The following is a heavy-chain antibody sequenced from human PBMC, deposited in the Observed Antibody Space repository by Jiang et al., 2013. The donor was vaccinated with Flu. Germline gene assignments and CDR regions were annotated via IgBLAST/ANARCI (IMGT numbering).Heavy chain of an antibody. Sequence: SGAEVKKPGTSVKVSCKASGFTFTSSAMQWVRQARGQRLEWIGWIVVGSGNTNYAQKFQERVTITRDMSTSTAYMELSSLRSEDTAVYYCAADHPGRRNYYDSSGYYPFDPWGQGTLVTVSS. D-gene: IGHD3-22*01. CDR2: IVVGSGNT. V-gene: IGHV1-58*02. CDR3: AADHPGRRNYYDSSGYYPFDP. CDR1: GFTFTSSA. J-gene: IGHJ5*02.